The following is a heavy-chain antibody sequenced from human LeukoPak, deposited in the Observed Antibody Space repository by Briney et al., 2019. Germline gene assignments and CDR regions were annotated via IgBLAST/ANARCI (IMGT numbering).Heavy chain of an antibody. CDR3: ARTGGSFYFYYYMDV. CDR2: MHYTGTT. CDR1: GFTFSDYY. Sequence: PGGSLRLSCAASGFTFSDYYMSWIRQAPGKGLEWIGSMHYTGTTYYNPSLKSRVTISVDTSKNQFSLKVSSVTAADTAVYYCARTGGSFYFYYYMDVWGKGTTVTVSS. D-gene: IGHD1-26*01. J-gene: IGHJ6*03. V-gene: IGHV4-38-2*01.